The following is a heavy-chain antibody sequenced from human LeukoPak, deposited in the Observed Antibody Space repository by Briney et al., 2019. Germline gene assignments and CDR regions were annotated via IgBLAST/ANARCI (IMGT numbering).Heavy chain of an antibody. CDR1: GFTFDDYA. J-gene: IGHJ6*03. Sequence: GGSLRLSCAASGFTFDDYAMHWVRQAPGKGLEWVSGISWNSDNIGYADSVKGRFTISRDNAKNSLYLQMNSLRAEDTAVYYCASPRYLDYYYYMDVWGKGTTVTVSS. V-gene: IGHV3-9*01. CDR3: ASPRYLDYYYYMDV. CDR2: ISWNSDNI. D-gene: IGHD1-14*01.